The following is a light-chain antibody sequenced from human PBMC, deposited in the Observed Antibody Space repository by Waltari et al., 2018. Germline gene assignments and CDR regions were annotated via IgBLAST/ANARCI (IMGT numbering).Light chain of an antibody. CDR2: KNS. CDR3: AAWDDGWSGPWV. CDR1: KSNIGNNS. J-gene: IGLJ3*02. Sequence: QSVLTQPPSTSATPGQRVTISCSGSKSNIGNNSVYWYQQVPGMAPKLIIYKNSQRPPGAPYLCSGSNSGTSGALAISGRRSEDEATYHCAAWDDGWSGPWVFGGGTRVTVL. V-gene: IGLV1-47*01.